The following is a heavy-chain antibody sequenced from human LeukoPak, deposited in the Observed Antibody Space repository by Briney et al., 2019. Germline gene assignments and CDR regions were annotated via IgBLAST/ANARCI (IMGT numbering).Heavy chain of an antibody. CDR2: IYYNGTT. Sequence: PSETLSLTCTVSGGSISSYYWSWIRQPPGKGLEWLGSIYYNGTTNYNPSLKSRVAISVDTSKKQFSLELTSVTAADTAVYYCTRDQRDGYNFGYYFDYWGPGTLVTASS. CDR1: GGSISSYY. CDR3: TRDQRDGYNFGYYFDY. V-gene: IGHV4-59*01. J-gene: IGHJ4*02. D-gene: IGHD5-24*01.